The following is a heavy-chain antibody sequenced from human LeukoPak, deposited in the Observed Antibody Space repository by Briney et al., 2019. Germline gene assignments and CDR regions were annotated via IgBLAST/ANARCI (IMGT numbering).Heavy chain of an antibody. Sequence: GGSLRLSCAASGFTFSSYEMNWVRQAPGKGLEWVSYISSSGSTIYYADSVKGRFTISRDNAKNSLYLQINSLRVDDTAVYYCVRDHDSNSGAFHIWGQGTMVTVSS. CDR3: VRDHDSNSGAFHI. D-gene: IGHD6-6*01. V-gene: IGHV3-48*03. CDR2: ISSSGSTI. J-gene: IGHJ3*02. CDR1: GFTFSSYE.